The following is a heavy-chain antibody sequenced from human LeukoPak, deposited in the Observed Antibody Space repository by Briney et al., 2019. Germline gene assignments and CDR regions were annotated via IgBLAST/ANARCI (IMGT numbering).Heavy chain of an antibody. CDR1: GGSISSYY. D-gene: IGHD3-22*01. V-gene: IGHV4-59*01. Sequence: SETLSLTCTVSGGSISSYYWSWLRQPPGKGLEWLGYIYCSGSTNYNPSLKSRVTISVDMSKNQFSLKLSSVTAADTAVYYCSRGNYDNSGYYQNYFDYWGQGTLVTVSS. CDR2: IYCSGST. CDR3: SRGNYDNSGYYQNYFDY. J-gene: IGHJ4*02.